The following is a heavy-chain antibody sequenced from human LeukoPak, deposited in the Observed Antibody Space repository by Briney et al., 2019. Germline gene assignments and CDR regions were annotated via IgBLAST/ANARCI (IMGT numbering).Heavy chain of an antibody. Sequence: SETLSLTCAVYGGSFSGYYWSWIRQPPGKGLEWIGEINHSGSTNYNPSLKSRVTKSVDTSKNQFSLKLSSVTATDTAVYYCARGPTRITMIVVVNAFDIWGQGTMVTVSS. CDR1: GGSFSGYY. D-gene: IGHD3-22*01. J-gene: IGHJ3*02. V-gene: IGHV4-34*01. CDR3: ARGPTRITMIVVVNAFDI. CDR2: INHSGST.